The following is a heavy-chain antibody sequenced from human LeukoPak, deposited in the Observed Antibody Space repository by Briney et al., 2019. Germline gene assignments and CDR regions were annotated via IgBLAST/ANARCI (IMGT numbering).Heavy chain of an antibody. Sequence: GGSLRLSCAASGFTFSDYYMSWIRQAPGKGLEWVSYISSSGSTIYYADSVKGRFTISRDNAKNSLYLQMDSLRAEDTAVYYCASAVYPSVYSWVYWGQGTLVTVSS. CDR3: ASAVYPSVYSWVY. CDR1: GFTFSDYY. CDR2: ISSSGSTI. J-gene: IGHJ4*02. V-gene: IGHV3-11*04. D-gene: IGHD2-21*01.